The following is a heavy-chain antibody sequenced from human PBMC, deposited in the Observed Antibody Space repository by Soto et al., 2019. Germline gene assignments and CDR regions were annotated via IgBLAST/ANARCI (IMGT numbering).Heavy chain of an antibody. D-gene: IGHD5-18*01. Sequence: SVKVSCKASGGTFSGYAISWVRQAPGQGLEWMGGIIPIFDTANYAQKFQGRVTITADESTSTAYMELSSLRSEDTAVYYCARVRLIVDTAMVTDYGMDVWGQGTTVTVSS. CDR3: ARVRLIVDTAMVTDYGMDV. V-gene: IGHV1-69*13. CDR2: IIPIFDTA. CDR1: GGTFSGYA. J-gene: IGHJ6*02.